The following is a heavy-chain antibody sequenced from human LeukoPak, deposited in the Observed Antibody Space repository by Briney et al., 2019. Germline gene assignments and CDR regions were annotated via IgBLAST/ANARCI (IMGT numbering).Heavy chain of an antibody. CDR1: GGSISSYY. CDR2: IYTSGST. J-gene: IGHJ4*02. V-gene: IGHV4-4*07. Sequence: PSETLSLTCTVSGGSISSYYWSWIRQPAGKGLEWIGRIYTSGSTYYNPSLKSRVTISVDTSKNQFSLKLSSVTAADTAVYYCARTYSSSSKSDYWGQGTLVTVSS. CDR3: ARTYSSSSKSDY. D-gene: IGHD6-6*01.